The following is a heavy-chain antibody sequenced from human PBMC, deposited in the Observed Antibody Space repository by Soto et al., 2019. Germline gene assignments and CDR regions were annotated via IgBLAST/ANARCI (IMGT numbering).Heavy chain of an antibody. CDR3: XMVDVYVTPSPQDV. V-gene: IGHV1-18*01. CDR2: INTYNGNT. Sequence: QVQLVQSGAEVKNPGASVKVSCKASGYTFTRYGIGWARQAPGQGLEWMGWINTYNGNTNYAQNVQGRVTLTTDTXXXTAYXXXXXXRSNDTAIYYCXMVDVYVTPSPQDVWGQGTTVIVSS. CDR1: GYTFTRYG. J-gene: IGHJ6*02. D-gene: IGHD2-8*01.